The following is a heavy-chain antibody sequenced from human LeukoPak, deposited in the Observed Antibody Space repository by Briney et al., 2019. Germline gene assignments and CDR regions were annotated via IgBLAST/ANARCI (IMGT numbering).Heavy chain of an antibody. CDR1: GYTFTSYD. CDR3: ARVGYSYGYGYYYYYYYMDV. J-gene: IGHJ6*03. D-gene: IGHD5-18*01. Sequence: ASVKVSCKASGYTFTSYDINWVRQATGQGLEWMGWMNPNSGNTGYAQKFRGRVTITRNTSISTAYMELSSLRSEDTAVYYCARVGYSYGYGYYYYYYYMDVWGKGTTVTVSS. V-gene: IGHV1-8*03. CDR2: MNPNSGNT.